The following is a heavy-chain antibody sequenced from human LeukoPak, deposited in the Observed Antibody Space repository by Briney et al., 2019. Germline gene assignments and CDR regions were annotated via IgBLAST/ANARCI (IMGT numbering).Heavy chain of an antibody. Sequence: PGGSLRLSCAASGFTVSSNYMRWVRQAPGKGLEGGSVIYSGGSTYYADSVKGRFTISRDNSKNTLYLQMNSLRAEDTAVYYCARDRYYDSSGYYNKTYYYYYMDVWGKGTTVTVSS. CDR1: GFTVSSNY. CDR2: IYSGGST. CDR3: ARDRYYDSSGYYNKTYYYYYMDV. V-gene: IGHV3-53*01. J-gene: IGHJ6*03. D-gene: IGHD3-22*01.